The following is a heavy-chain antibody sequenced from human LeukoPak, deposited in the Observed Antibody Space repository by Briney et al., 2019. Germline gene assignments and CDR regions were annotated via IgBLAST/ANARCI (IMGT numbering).Heavy chain of an antibody. CDR3: AGDYVSSGYYWSFGY. Sequence: SETLSLTCAVYGGSFSGYYWSWIRQPPGKGLEWIGEINHSGSTNYNPSLKSRVTISVDTSKNQFSLKLSSVTAADTAVYYCAGDYVSSGYYWSFGYWGQGTLVTVSS. CDR1: GGSFSGYY. V-gene: IGHV4-34*01. D-gene: IGHD3-22*01. CDR2: INHSGST. J-gene: IGHJ4*02.